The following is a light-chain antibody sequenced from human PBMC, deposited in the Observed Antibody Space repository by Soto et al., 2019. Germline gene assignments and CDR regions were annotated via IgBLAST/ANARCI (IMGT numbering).Light chain of an antibody. CDR2: EVT. Sequence: QSALTQPASVSGSPGQSITISCTGTSSDVGGYNYVSWYQQYPGKVPKLMIYEVTKRPAGVPDRFSGSKSGNTASLTVSGLQAEDEADYYCSSDAGNYNYVFGTGTKVTVL. J-gene: IGLJ1*01. V-gene: IGLV2-8*01. CDR3: SSDAGNYNYV. CDR1: SSDVGGYNY.